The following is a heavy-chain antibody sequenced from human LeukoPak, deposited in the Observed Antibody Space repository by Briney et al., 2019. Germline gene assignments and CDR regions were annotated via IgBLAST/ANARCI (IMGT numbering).Heavy chain of an antibody. CDR3: ARDGPYGSGSKD. CDR2: IYSGGST. V-gene: IGHV3-66*02. Sequence: GGSLRLSCAASGFTVSSNYMSWVRQAPGKGLEWVSVIYSGGSTYYADSVKGRFNISRDNSKNTMYLQMNSLGAEDTAVYYCARDGPYGSGSKDWGQGTLVTVSS. J-gene: IGHJ4*02. CDR1: GFTVSSNY. D-gene: IGHD3-10*01.